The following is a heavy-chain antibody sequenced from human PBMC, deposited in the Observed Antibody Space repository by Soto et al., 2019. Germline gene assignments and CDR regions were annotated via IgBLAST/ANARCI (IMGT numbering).Heavy chain of an antibody. CDR1: GDSVSSNSAA. CDR3: ARDGVYYDGAGCYYKYFDY. Sequence: KQSQTLSLTCAISGDSVSSNSAAWNWIRQSPSRGLEWLGRTYYRSKWYNDYAVSVKSRITINQDTSKNQFSLQLNSVTPEDTAVYYSARDGVYYDGAGCYYKYFDYWGQGPLVTVSS. D-gene: IGHD3-10*01. J-gene: IGHJ4*02. CDR2: TYYRSKWYN. V-gene: IGHV6-1*01.